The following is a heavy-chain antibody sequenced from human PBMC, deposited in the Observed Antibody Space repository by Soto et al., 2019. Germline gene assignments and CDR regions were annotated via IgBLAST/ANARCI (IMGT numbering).Heavy chain of an antibody. J-gene: IGHJ4*02. D-gene: IGHD5-12*01. CDR2: IYYSGST. Sequence: PSETLSLTCTVSGGSISSYYWSWIRQPPGKGLEWIGYIYYSGSTNYNPSLKSRVTISVDTSKNQFSLKLSSVTAADTAVYYCARHPSGGYDGDYFDDWGQGTLVTVSS. V-gene: IGHV4-59*08. CDR3: ARHPSGGYDGDYFDD. CDR1: GGSISSYY.